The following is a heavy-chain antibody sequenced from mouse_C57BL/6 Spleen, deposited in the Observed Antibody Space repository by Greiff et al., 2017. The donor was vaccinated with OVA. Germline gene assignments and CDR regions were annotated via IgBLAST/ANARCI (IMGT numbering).Heavy chain of an antibody. Sequence: VKLVESGPGLVQPSQSLSITCTVSGFSLTSYGVHWVRQSPGKGLEWLGVIWRGGSTDYNAAFMSRLSITKDNSKSQVFVKMNSLQADDTAIYYCAGGNGDAMDYWGQGTSVTVSS. CDR3: AGGNGDAMDY. CDR1: GFSLTSYG. CDR2: IWRGGST. J-gene: IGHJ4*01. D-gene: IGHD2-1*01. V-gene: IGHV2-5*01.